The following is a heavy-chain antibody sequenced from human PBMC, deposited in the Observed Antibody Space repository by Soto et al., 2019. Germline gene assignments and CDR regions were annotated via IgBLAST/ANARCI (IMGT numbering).Heavy chain of an antibody. CDR1: GFTFSSYA. V-gene: IGHV3-30-3*01. D-gene: IGHD5-12*01. J-gene: IGHJ6*02. Sequence: GGSLRLSCAASGFTFSSYAMHWVRQAPGKGLEWVAVISYDGSNKYYADSVKGRFTISRDNSKNTLYLQMNSLRAEDTAVYYCARDRIWARDGYNFTGHLLGGMDVWGQGTTVTVSS. CDR2: ISYDGSNK. CDR3: ARDRIWARDGYNFTGHLLGGMDV.